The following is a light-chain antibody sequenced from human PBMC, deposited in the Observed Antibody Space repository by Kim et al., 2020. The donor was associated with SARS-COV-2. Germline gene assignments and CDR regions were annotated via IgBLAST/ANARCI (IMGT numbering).Light chain of an antibody. Sequence: QAVVTQPPSVSAAPGQRVTISCTGSSSNIGAGYDVHWYQHLPGTAPKLLIYGNNNRPSGVPDRFSGSKSGTSASLAITGLQAEDEADYHCQSYDNSLSGNYVFGSGTKVTIL. J-gene: IGLJ1*01. CDR1: SSNIGAGYD. CDR3: QSYDNSLSGNYV. V-gene: IGLV1-40*01. CDR2: GNN.